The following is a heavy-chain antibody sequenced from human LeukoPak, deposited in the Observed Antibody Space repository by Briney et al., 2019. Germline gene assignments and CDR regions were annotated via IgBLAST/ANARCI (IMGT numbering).Heavy chain of an antibody. Sequence: PGGSLRLSCGASGFTFSSHAMSWVRQAPGKGLEWVSFIRGSGASTYYADSVKGRFTISRDNSKNTLYLQMNSLKTEDTAVYYCTTDGLTWEAFDYWGQGTLVTVSS. J-gene: IGHJ4*02. D-gene: IGHD1-26*01. V-gene: IGHV3-23*01. CDR2: IRGSGAST. CDR1: GFTFSSHA. CDR3: TTDGLTWEAFDY.